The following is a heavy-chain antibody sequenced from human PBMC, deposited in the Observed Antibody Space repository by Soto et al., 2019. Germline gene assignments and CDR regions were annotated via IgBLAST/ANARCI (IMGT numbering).Heavy chain of an antibody. J-gene: IGHJ4*02. V-gene: IGHV3-30*04. CDR3: ARELERVFDY. CDR2: IAYDGRNK. CDR1: GFTFSSYA. Sequence: GSLRRSCAASGFTFSSYAMHWVRQAPVKGLEWVAVIAYDGRNKYYADSVKGRFTISRDNSKNTLYLQMNSLRIEDTAVYYCARELERVFDYWGQGTLVTVSS. D-gene: IGHD1-1*01.